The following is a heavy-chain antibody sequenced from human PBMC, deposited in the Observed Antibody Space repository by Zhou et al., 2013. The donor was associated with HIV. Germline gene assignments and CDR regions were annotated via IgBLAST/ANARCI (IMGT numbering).Heavy chain of an antibody. J-gene: IGHJ4*02. CDR3: ARDRPYFDY. V-gene: IGHV1-18*01. CDR1: GGTFYNFA. CDR2: IGVDNDDT. D-gene: IGHD6-6*01. Sequence: QVQVVQSGAEVKKPGSSVKVSCKASGGTFYNFAISWMRQAPGQGLEWMGWIGVDNDDTYYVQKFHGRVTMTTDTSTNTVYMELRSLRSDDTAVYYCARDRPYFDYWGQGTLVIVSS.